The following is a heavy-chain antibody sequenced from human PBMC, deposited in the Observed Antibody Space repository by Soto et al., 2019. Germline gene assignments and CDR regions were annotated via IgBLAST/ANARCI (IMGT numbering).Heavy chain of an antibody. Sequence: VGSLRLTCTASDSNFSRHSMSCVRQAHGSGLERFSGFRTRGDAGTTYYADSETGRLTIARDNSKNMLLLQMNILRAEDTAIYYCAKKVNSGPGRQYFDYWGQGTLVTVSS. CDR3: AKKVNSGPGRQYFDY. CDR1: DSNFSRHS. V-gene: IGHV3-23*01. J-gene: IGHJ4*02. CDR2: FRTRGDAGTT. D-gene: IGHD3-10*01.